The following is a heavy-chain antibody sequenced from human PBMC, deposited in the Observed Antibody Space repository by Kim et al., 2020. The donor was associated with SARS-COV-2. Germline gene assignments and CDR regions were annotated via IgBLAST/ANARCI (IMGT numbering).Heavy chain of an antibody. CDR2: ISWNSGSI. Sequence: GGSLRLSCAASGFTFGDYAMHWVRQAPGKGLEWVSGISWNSGSIGYADSVKGRFTISRDNAKNSLYLQMNSLRAEDTALYYCAKAPIAVAGAVFDYWGQGTLVTVSS. D-gene: IGHD6-19*01. CDR3: AKAPIAVAGAVFDY. V-gene: IGHV3-9*01. CDR1: GFTFGDYA. J-gene: IGHJ4*02.